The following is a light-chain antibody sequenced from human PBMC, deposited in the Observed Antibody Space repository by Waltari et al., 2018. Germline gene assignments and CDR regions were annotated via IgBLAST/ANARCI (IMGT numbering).Light chain of an antibody. CDR1: QSVLRTSSNKNF. J-gene: IGKJ3*01. CDR3: QQYYDSPIT. Sequence: DIVMTQSPDSLTLSLGERATISCKSSQSVLRTSSNKNFLAWYQQKSGQPPKLLFYWASTRESGVPDRFSGSGSDTDFTLTISSLQSEDVAIYYCQQYYDSPITFGPGTKVDV. V-gene: IGKV4-1*01. CDR2: WAS.